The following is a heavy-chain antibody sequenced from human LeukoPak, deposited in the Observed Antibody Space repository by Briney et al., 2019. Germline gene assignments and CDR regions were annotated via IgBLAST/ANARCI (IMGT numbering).Heavy chain of an antibody. J-gene: IGHJ3*02. CDR2: IIPVLGTT. D-gene: IGHD2-2*02. CDR1: GGTFSTYA. Sequence: SVKVSCKASGGTFSTYAISWVRQTPGQGLEWMGGIIPVLGTTNYTQKFQGRVTIIADGSTSTAYMELSSLRSEDTAVYYCARSLGYCSGASCYTDALDIWGQGTMVTVSS. CDR3: ARSLGYCSGASCYTDALDI. V-gene: IGHV1-69*13.